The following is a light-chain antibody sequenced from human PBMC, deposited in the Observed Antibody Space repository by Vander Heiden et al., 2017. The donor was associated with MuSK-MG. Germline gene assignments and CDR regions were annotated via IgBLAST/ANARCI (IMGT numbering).Light chain of an antibody. CDR2: DAS. J-gene: IGKJ2*03. CDR1: QSVNSY. CDR3: QQRSSSWS. V-gene: IGKV3-11*01. Sequence: DIVLTQSPATLSLSPGERATLSCRASQSVNSYLAWYQQKPGQAPRLLIYDASNRATGIPARFSGSGSGTDFTLTISSLEPEDFAVYYFQQRSSSWSFGPETKLEI.